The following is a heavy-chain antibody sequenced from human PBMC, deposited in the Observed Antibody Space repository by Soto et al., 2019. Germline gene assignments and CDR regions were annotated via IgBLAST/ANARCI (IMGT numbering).Heavy chain of an antibody. J-gene: IGHJ6*02. CDR3: EREWELPPSRYYCMYV. CDR2: IIPIFGTA. CDR1: GGTFSSYA. V-gene: IGHV1-69*01. Sequence: QVQLVQSGAEVKKPGSSVKVSCKASGGTFSSYAISWVRHAPGKGLEWMGGIIPIFGTANYAQKLQGIVTITADESTSKAYMELSSLRSEDKAVYYCEREWELPPSRYYCMYVLVQGTTVTVSS. D-gene: IGHD1-26*01.